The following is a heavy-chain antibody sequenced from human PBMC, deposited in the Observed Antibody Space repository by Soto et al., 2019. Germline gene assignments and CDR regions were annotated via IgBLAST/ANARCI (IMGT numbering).Heavy chain of an antibody. CDR2: ISGSGEMT. D-gene: IGHD1-1*01. CDR3: ARSEMTYNWND. Sequence: PGGSLRLSCAASGFTFRGDAMSWVRRAPGKGPEWVSSISGSGEMTHYAESVKGRFTISRDNSKNTLYLQMESLRAEDTALYYCARSEMTYNWNDWGQGTLVTVSS. V-gene: IGHV3-23*01. CDR1: GFTFRGDA. J-gene: IGHJ4*02.